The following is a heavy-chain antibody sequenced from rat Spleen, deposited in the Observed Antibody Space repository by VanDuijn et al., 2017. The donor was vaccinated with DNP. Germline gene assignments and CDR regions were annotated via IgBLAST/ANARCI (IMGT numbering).Heavy chain of an antibody. CDR3: ARGANWEGNWFAY. D-gene: IGHD5-1*01. Sequence: EVQLVESGGGLVQPGGSLKLSCSASGFTFSDYAMAWVRQSPKKGLEWVATIIYDGSSTYYRDSVKGRFTISRDKTRNSLSLQMNSLRSEDTATYYCARGANWEGNWFAYWGQGTLVTVSS. CDR1: GFTFSDYA. J-gene: IGHJ3*01. V-gene: IGHV5-17*01. CDR2: IIYDGSST.